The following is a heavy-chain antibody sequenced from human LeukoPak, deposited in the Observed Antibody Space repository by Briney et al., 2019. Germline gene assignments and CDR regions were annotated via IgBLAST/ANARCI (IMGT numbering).Heavy chain of an antibody. D-gene: IGHD3-22*01. CDR3: ARAQDYASSGYGAFDI. J-gene: IGHJ3*02. CDR2: IIPAFGTA. CDR1: GGTFTRYA. V-gene: IGHV1-69*05. Sequence: GASVKVSCKASGGTFTRYAISWVRQAPGQGLEWMGGIIPAFGTANYAQKFQGRVTIGTGESTSTAYMQLSSLRSEDSAVYYCARAQDYASSGYGAFDIWGLGTLVTVSS.